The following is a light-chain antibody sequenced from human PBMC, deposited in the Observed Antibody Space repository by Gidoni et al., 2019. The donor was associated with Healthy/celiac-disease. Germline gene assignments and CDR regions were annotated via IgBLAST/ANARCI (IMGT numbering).Light chain of an antibody. CDR3: QQYDTLPFT. CDR2: DAS. Sequence: DIQMTQSPSSLSASVGDRVTITCQASQDISNYLNWYQQKPGKAPKLLIYDASNLETGVPSRFSGSGSGTDFTFTIISLQPEDIATYYCQQYDTLPFTFGGGTKVEI. J-gene: IGKJ4*01. CDR1: QDISNY. V-gene: IGKV1-33*01.